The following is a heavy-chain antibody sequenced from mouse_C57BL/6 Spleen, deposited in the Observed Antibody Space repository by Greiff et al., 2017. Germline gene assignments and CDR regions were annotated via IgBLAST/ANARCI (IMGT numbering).Heavy chain of an antibody. CDR1: GYTFTDYY. D-gene: IGHD2-4*01. CDR2: INPNNGGT. CDR3: ARSDYDYDGSLAMDY. Sequence: QLQQSGPELVKPGASVKISCKASGYTFTDYYMNWVKQSHGKSLEWIGDINPNNGGTSYNQKFKGKATLTVDKSSSTAYMELRSLTSEDSAVYYCARSDYDYDGSLAMDYWGQGTSVTVSS. V-gene: IGHV1-26*01. J-gene: IGHJ4*01.